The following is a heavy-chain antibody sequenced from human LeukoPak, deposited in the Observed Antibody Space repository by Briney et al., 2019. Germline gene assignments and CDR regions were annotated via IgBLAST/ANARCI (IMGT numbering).Heavy chain of an antibody. V-gene: IGHV1-18*01. CDR1: GYTFTSYG. CDR3: ARDFVRATKGGFDY. Sequence: ASVKVSCKASGYTFTSYGISWVRQAPGQGLEWMGWISAYNGNTNYAQKLQGRVTMTTETSTSTAYMELRSLRSDDTAVYYCARDFVRATKGGFDYWGQGTLVTVSS. CDR2: ISAYNGNT. D-gene: IGHD1-26*01. J-gene: IGHJ4*02.